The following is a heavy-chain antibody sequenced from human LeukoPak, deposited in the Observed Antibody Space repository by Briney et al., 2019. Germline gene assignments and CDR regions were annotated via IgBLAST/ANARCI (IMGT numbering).Heavy chain of an antibody. CDR3: ARDQDGSDPYYYYGMDV. CDR2: ISAYNGNT. Sequence: ASVKVSCKASGYTFTSYGISWVRQAPGQGLEWMGWISAYNGNTNYAQKLQGRVTMTTDTSTSIAYMELRSLRSDDTAVYYCARDQDGSDPYYYYGMDVWGQGTTVTVSS. V-gene: IGHV1-18*01. D-gene: IGHD3-10*01. CDR1: GYTFTSYG. J-gene: IGHJ6*02.